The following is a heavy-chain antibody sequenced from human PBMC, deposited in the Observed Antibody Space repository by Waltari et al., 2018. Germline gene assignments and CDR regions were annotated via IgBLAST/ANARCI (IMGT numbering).Heavy chain of an antibody. CDR2: ISSSSSYI. CDR3: ARDPSPGYVSSGY. J-gene: IGHJ4*02. V-gene: IGHV3-21*01. D-gene: IGHD3-22*01. CDR1: GFPFSSHS. Sequence: EVQLVESGGGLVKPGGSLRLCCAASGFPFSSHSMNWVRTAPGKGLDWVSSISSSSSYIYYADSVKGRFTISRDNAKNSLYLQMNSLRAEDTAVYYCARDPSPGYVSSGYWGQGTLVTVSS.